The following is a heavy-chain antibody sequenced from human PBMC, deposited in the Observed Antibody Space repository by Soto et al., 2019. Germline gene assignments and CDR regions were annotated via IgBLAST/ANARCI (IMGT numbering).Heavy chain of an antibody. Sequence: ASVKVSCKASGYTFTSYAMHWVRQAPGQRLEWMGWINAGNGNTKYSQKFQGRVTITRDTSASTAYMELSSLRSEDTAVYYCARGPWPLYCSSTSCYSLDYWGQGTLVTVSS. D-gene: IGHD2-2*01. CDR2: INAGNGNT. J-gene: IGHJ4*02. CDR3: ARGPWPLYCSSTSCYSLDY. CDR1: GYTFTSYA. V-gene: IGHV1-3*01.